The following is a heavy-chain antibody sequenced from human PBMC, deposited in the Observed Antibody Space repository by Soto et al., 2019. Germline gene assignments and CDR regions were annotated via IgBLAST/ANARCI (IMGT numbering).Heavy chain of an antibody. J-gene: IGHJ3*02. CDR1: ELTFNRRW. Sequence: PGGSLRLSCVASELTFNRRWMSWVRQAPGKGLEWVANIKEDGSRQHYVDSVEGRFTISRDNAKNSLFLQMNSLRAEDTAVYYCARGDTPMITGMDSFDIWGQGTMVTVSS. V-gene: IGHV3-7*03. D-gene: IGHD5-18*01. CDR3: ARGDTPMITGMDSFDI. CDR2: IKEDGSRQ.